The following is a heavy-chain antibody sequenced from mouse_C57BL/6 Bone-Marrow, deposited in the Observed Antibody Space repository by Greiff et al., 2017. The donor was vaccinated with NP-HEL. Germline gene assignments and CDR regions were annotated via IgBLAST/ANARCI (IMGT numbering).Heavy chain of an antibody. J-gene: IGHJ2*01. CDR3: ARGNYDYDGLDY. Sequence: QVQLKQPGTELVKPGASVKLSCKASGYTFTSYWMHWVKQRPGQGLEWIGNINPSNGGTNYNEKFKSKATLTVDKSSSTAYMQLSSLTSEDSAVYYCARGNYDYDGLDYWGQGTTLTVSS. D-gene: IGHD2-4*01. CDR1: GYTFTSYW. V-gene: IGHV1-53*01. CDR2: INPSNGGT.